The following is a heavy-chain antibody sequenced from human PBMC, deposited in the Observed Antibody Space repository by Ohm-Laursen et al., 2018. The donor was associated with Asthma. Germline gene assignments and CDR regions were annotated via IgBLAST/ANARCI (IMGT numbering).Heavy chain of an antibody. Sequence: SLRLSCAATGFTFSSYGMHWVRQAPGKGLEWVAVIWYDGSNKYYADSVKGRFTISRDNSKNTLYLQMNSLRAEDTAVYYCARDSPPQDRYGSGSERNNYYYGMDVWGQGTTVTVSS. D-gene: IGHD3-10*01. V-gene: IGHV3-33*08. CDR1: GFTFSSYG. J-gene: IGHJ6*02. CDR3: ARDSPPQDRYGSGSERNNYYYGMDV. CDR2: IWYDGSNK.